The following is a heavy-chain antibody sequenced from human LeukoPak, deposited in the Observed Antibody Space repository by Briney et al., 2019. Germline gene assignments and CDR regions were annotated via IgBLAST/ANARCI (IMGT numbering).Heavy chain of an antibody. D-gene: IGHD3-3*01. CDR3: ARAGLRFLEWSLSR. V-gene: IGHV4-38-2*01. CDR1: GYSISSGYY. Sequence: SEALSLTCAVSGYSISSGYYWGWIRQPPGKGLEWIGSIYHRGSTYYNPSLKSRVTISVDTSKNQFSLKLTSVTAADTAVYYCARAGLRFLEWSLSRWGQGTLVTVSS. CDR2: IYHRGST. J-gene: IGHJ4*02.